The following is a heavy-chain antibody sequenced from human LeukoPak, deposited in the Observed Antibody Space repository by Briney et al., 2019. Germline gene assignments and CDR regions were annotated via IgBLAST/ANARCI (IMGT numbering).Heavy chain of an antibody. J-gene: IGHJ3*02. Sequence: GGSLRLSCAASGFTFSSYDMNWVRQAPGKGPEWVSYISSRGTTMYYADSVKGRFTISRDNAKKSLDLQMNSLRAEDTAVYYCAKVPLYYDSSGYYYRNDAFDIWGQGTMVTVSS. CDR2: ISSRGTTM. CDR1: GFTFSSYD. D-gene: IGHD3-22*01. V-gene: IGHV3-48*01. CDR3: AKVPLYYDSSGYYYRNDAFDI.